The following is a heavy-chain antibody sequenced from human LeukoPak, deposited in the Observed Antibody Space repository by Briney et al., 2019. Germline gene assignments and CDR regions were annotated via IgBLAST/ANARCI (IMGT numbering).Heavy chain of an antibody. CDR3: AKLLLETGGIGEEFDY. CDR2: IRYDGNKK. J-gene: IGHJ4*02. D-gene: IGHD1-26*01. V-gene: IGHV3-30*02. Sequence: AGGSLRLSCAASGFTFSSYAMYWVRQAPGKGLECVAFIRYDGNKKYYADSVKGRFTISRDNSRNTVYLQMNSLTSEDTAVYYCAKLLLETGGIGEEFDYWGQGTLVTVSS. CDR1: GFTFSSYA.